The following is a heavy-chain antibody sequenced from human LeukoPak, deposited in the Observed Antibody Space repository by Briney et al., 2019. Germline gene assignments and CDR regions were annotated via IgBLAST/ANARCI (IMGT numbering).Heavy chain of an antibody. CDR3: AKDPTIVVVPAATGYNY. Sequence: GGSLRLSCAASGFTFSSYAMSWVRQAPGKGLEWVSAVSGSDGSTYYADSVKGRFTIFRDNSKNTLYLQMNSLRAEDTAVYYCAKDPTIVVVPAATGYNYWGQGTLVTVSS. D-gene: IGHD2-2*01. CDR2: VSGSDGST. V-gene: IGHV3-23*01. J-gene: IGHJ4*02. CDR1: GFTFSSYA.